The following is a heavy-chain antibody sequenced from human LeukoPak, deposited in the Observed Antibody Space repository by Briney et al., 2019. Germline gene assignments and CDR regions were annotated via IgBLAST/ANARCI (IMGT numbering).Heavy chain of an antibody. CDR3: ARNSCPSGTCYDNRGYFDY. J-gene: IGHJ4*02. V-gene: IGHV4-4*07. Sequence: SETLSLTCTVSGGSISSYYWTWIRQPAGKGLERIGRIYTSGSTNYNPSLKSRATISVDTSKNQFSLKLSSVTAADTAVYYCARNSCPSGTCYDNRGYFDYWGQGTLVTVSS. CDR1: GGSISSYY. CDR2: IYTSGST. D-gene: IGHD2-15*01.